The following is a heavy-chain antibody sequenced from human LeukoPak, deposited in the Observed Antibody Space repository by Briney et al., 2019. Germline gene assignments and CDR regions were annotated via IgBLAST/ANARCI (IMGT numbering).Heavy chain of an antibody. CDR1: GGSFSGYY. CDR2: INHSGST. J-gene: IGHJ4*02. V-gene: IGHV4-34*01. Sequence: PSETLSLTCAVYGGSFSGYYWSWIRQPPGKGLEWIGEINHSGSTNYDPSLKSRVTISVDTSKNQFSLKLSSVTAADTAVYYCARNRVVRVYYGSGSYYKPDYWGQGTLVTVSS. CDR3: ARNRVVRVYYGSGSYYKPDY. D-gene: IGHD3-10*01.